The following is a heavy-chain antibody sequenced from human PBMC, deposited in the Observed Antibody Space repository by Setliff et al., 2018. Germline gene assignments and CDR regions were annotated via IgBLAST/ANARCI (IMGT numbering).Heavy chain of an antibody. CDR3: ARGDSSGYYYILFDF. Sequence: TSETLSLTCTVSGGSISSHYWSWIRQPPGKGLEWIGSIYYRGSTYYNPSLKSRVTMSVDASKNQFSLKLSSVTAADTAAYYCARGDSSGYYYILFDFWGQGTLVTVSS. CDR1: GGSISSHY. J-gene: IGHJ4*02. D-gene: IGHD3-22*01. CDR2: IYYRGST. V-gene: IGHV4-39*07.